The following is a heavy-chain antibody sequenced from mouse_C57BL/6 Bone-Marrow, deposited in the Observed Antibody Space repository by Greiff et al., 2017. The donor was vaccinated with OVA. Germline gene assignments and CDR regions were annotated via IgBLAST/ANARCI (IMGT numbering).Heavy chain of an antibody. CDR3: ANDVRFDY. CDR2: INPSSGYT. Sequence: VQLQQSGAELARPGASVKMSCKASGYTFTSYTMHWVKQRPGQGLEWIGYINPSSGYTKYNQKFKDKATLTADKSSSTAYMQLSSLTSEDSAVYYCANDVRFDYWGQGTTLTVSS. J-gene: IGHJ2*01. V-gene: IGHV1-4*01. CDR1: GYTFTSYT. D-gene: IGHD2-12*01.